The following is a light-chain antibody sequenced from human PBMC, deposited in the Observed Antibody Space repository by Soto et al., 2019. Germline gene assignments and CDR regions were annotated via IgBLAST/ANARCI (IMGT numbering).Light chain of an antibody. CDR2: SNN. Sequence: QSVLTQPPSASGTPGQRVTISCSGSSSNIGDNTVNWYQQLPGTAPKLLIWSNNQRPSGVPDRFSCSKSGTSASLVISGLQSEDEADYFCTAWDDSLDGHVFGAGTKVTVL. J-gene: IGLJ1*01. CDR3: TAWDDSLDGHV. CDR1: SSNIGDNT. V-gene: IGLV1-44*01.